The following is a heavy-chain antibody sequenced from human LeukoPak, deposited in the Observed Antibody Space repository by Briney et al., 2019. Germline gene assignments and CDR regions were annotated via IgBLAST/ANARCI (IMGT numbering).Heavy chain of an antibody. CDR3: ARDILGRSNGGSNYFGMEV. CDR1: GYTFTDYY. V-gene: IGHV1-2*04. D-gene: IGHD2-15*01. J-gene: IGHJ6*02. CDR2: MNLYSGGA. Sequence: GASVKVSCKASGYTFTDYYMHWVRQAPGQGLEWMGCMNLYSGGAHYAQKFQDWLSMTRDTSINTAYMELSSLRSDDTAVYYCARDILGRSNGGSNYFGMEVWGQGTTVTVSS.